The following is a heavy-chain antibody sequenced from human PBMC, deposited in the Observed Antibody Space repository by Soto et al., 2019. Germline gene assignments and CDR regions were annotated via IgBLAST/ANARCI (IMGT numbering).Heavy chain of an antibody. Sequence: GGSLRLSCAASGFTFSSYGMHWVRQAPGKGLEWVAVISYDGSNKYYADSVKGRFTISRDNSKNTLYLQMNSLRAEDTAVYYCAKAWYSGSYYNFFDYSGQGTLVTVSS. CDR3: AKAWYSGSYYNFFDY. J-gene: IGHJ4*02. CDR1: GFTFSSYG. CDR2: ISYDGSNK. V-gene: IGHV3-30*18. D-gene: IGHD1-26*01.